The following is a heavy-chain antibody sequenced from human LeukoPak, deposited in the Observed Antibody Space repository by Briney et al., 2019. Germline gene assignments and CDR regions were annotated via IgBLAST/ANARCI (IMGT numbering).Heavy chain of an antibody. CDR1: GFTFSSYS. CDR2: ISSSSSYI. Sequence: GGSLGLSCAASGFTFSSYSMNWVRQAPGKGLEWVSSISSSSSYIYYADSVKGRFTISRDNAKNSLYLQMNSLRAEDTAVYYCARQFDSSGYYGRVYGMDVWGQGTTVTVSS. J-gene: IGHJ6*02. CDR3: ARQFDSSGYYGRVYGMDV. V-gene: IGHV3-21*01. D-gene: IGHD3-22*01.